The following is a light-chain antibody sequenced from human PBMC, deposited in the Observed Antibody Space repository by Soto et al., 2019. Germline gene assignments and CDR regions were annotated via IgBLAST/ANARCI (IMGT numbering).Light chain of an antibody. V-gene: IGKV3-15*01. J-gene: IGKJ1*01. CDR3: QHYNDWRWT. CDR1: QSISSK. CDR2: AAS. Sequence: EIVMTQSPATLSESPGEGATLSCRASQSISSKLAWYKQKPGQAPRLLIYAASTRATGVPARFSGSGSGTEFTLTISSLQSEDLAVYYCQHYNDWRWTFGQGTKVEIK.